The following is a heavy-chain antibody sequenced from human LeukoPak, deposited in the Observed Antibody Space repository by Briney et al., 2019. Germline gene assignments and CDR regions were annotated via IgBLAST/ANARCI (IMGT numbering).Heavy chain of an antibody. Sequence: ASVKVSCKASGYTFTSYGISWVRQAPGQGLEWMGWISAYNGNTNYAQKLQGRVTMTTDTSTSTAYMELRSLRSDDTAVYCCARASDDILTGYFDYWGQGTLVTVSS. J-gene: IGHJ4*02. CDR3: ARASDDILTGYFDY. CDR2: ISAYNGNT. D-gene: IGHD3-9*01. V-gene: IGHV1-18*01. CDR1: GYTFTSYG.